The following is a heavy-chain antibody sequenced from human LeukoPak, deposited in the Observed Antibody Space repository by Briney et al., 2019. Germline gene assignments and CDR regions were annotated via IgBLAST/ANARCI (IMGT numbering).Heavy chain of an antibody. CDR2: ISAYNGNT. CDR3: ARDAVAARPSFKEFDY. V-gene: IGHV1-18*04. Sequence: GASVKVSCKASGYTFTGYYIHWMRQAPGQGLEWMGWISAYNGNTNYAQKLQGRVTMTTDTSTSTAYMELRSLRSDDTAVYYCARDAVAARPSFKEFDYWGQGTLVTVSS. D-gene: IGHD6-6*01. J-gene: IGHJ4*02. CDR1: GYTFTGYY.